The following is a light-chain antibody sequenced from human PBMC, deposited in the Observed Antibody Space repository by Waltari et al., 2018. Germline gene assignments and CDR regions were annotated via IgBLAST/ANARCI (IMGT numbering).Light chain of an antibody. CDR3: CSNVGNNIWM. J-gene: IGLJ3*02. CDR1: SSGFGSYNF. Sequence: QSALTQPASVSGSPGQSITIPCPGTSSGFGSYNFVSWYQQYPGKAPKVMIYEVNKRPSGVSDRFSGSRSGNTASLTISGLHTEDEADYYCCSNVGNNIWMFGGGTKVTVL. CDR2: EVN. V-gene: IGLV2-23*02.